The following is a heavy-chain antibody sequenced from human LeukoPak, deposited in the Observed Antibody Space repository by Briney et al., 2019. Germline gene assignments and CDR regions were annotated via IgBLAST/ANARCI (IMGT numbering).Heavy chain of an antibody. Sequence: GASVKVSCKASGYTFTSYYMHWVRQAPGQGLEWMRIINPSGGSTSYAQKFQGRVTMTRDMSTSTVYMELSSLRSEDTAVYYCATAMYDYYDSSGYPSVWGKGTTVTVSS. J-gene: IGHJ6*04. CDR1: GYTFTSYY. CDR3: ATAMYDYYDSSGYPSV. D-gene: IGHD3-22*01. V-gene: IGHV1-46*01. CDR2: INPSGGST.